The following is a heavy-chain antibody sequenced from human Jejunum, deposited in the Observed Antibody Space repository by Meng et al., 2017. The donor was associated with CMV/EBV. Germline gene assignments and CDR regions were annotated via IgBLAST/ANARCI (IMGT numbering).Heavy chain of an antibody. Sequence: GYALGKYWIGWGRPPPGKGEEWKGLMSPGDSDLRYSPSFVDQVTMSADKSTNTAYLEWRSLQDSDTAMYYWARPMNDYDNSGTFNAWGQGTMVTVSS. J-gene: IGHJ3*01. D-gene: IGHD4-17*01. V-gene: IGHV5-51*01. CDR3: ARPMNDYDNSGTFNA. CDR2: MSPGDSDL. CDR1: GYALGKYW.